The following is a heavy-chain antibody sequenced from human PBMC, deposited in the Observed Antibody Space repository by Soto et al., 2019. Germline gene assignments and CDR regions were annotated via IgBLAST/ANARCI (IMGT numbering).Heavy chain of an antibody. J-gene: IGHJ3*02. CDR3: ARVALNSYAILTGPPYAFDI. Sequence: ASVKVSCKASGYTFTSYYMHWVRQAPGQGLEWMGIINPSGGSTSYAQKFQGRVTMTRDTSTSTVYMELSSLRSEDTAVYYCARVALNSYAILTGPPYAFDIWGQGTMVTVSS. V-gene: IGHV1-46*01. D-gene: IGHD3-9*01. CDR2: INPSGGST. CDR1: GYTFTSYY.